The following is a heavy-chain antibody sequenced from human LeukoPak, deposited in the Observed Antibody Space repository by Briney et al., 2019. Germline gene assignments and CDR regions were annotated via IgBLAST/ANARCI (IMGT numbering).Heavy chain of an antibody. CDR1: GFSFSSYA. V-gene: IGHV3-23*01. J-gene: IGHJ4*02. CDR2: ISGSGSTA. CDR3: AKDALGGSGSYSWGTFDY. D-gene: IGHD3-10*01. Sequence: GGSLRLSCVASGFSFSSYALSWVRRAPGKGLEWVSGISGSGSTAVYTDSVRGRFTVSRDNSKNTLYLQINSLRDEDTAVYYCAKDALGGSGSYSWGTFDYWGQGTLVTVS.